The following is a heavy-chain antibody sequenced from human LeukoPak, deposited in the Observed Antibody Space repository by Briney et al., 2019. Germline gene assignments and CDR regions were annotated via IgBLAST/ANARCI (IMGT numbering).Heavy chain of an antibody. Sequence: ASVKVSCKASGYMFSDYAIQWVRQAPGQGLEWMGWINAGNGKTKYSQKFQGRVTITRETSASTAYVELSGLRSEDTAVYYCARARWTSTATTYYLDYWGQGTLVTVSS. CDR1: GYMFSDYA. V-gene: IGHV1-3*01. CDR2: INAGNGKT. J-gene: IGHJ4*02. CDR3: ARARWTSTATTYYLDY. D-gene: IGHD4-17*01.